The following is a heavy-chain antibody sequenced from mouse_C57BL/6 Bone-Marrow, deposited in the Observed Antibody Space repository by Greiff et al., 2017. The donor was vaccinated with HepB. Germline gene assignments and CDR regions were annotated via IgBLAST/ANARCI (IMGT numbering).Heavy chain of an antibody. V-gene: IGHV5-17*01. CDR2: ISSGSSTI. CDR1: GFTFSDYG. J-gene: IGHJ1*03. Sequence: EVMLVESGGGLVKPGGSLKLSCAASGFTFSDYGMHWVRQAPEKGLEWVAYISSGSSTIYYADTVKGRFTISRDNAKNTLFLQMTSLRSEDTAMYYGARKDGSSPNWYFDVWGTGTTVTVSS. D-gene: IGHD1-1*01. CDR3: ARKDGSSPNWYFDV.